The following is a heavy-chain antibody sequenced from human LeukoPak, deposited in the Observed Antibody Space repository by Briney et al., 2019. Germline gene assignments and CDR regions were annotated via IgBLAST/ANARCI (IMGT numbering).Heavy chain of an antibody. CDR1: GGTFSSYA. CDR3: ASYYYGSGSYYNGFGMDV. V-gene: IGHV1-69*04. D-gene: IGHD3-10*01. CDR2: IIPILGIA. J-gene: IGHJ6*02. Sequence: SVKVSCKASGGTFSSYAISWVRQAPGQGLEWMGRIIPILGIANYAQKFQGRVTITADKSTSTAYMELSSLRSEDTAVYYCASYYYGSGSYYNGFGMDVWGQGTTVTVSS.